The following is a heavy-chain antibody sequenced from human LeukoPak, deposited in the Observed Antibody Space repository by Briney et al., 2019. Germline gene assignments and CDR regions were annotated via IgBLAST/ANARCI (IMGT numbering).Heavy chain of an antibody. J-gene: IGHJ3*02. CDR2: IIPMFGTA. D-gene: IGHD6-13*01. V-gene: IGHV1-69*05. CDR1: GGTFSSYE. Sequence: SVKVSCKASGGTFSSYEISWVRQAPGQGLEWMGGIIPMFGTAKYAQKFQGRVTITTDKSTSTAYMELSSLRSEDTAVYYCASRSMAAVGAFDIWGQGTMVTVSS. CDR3: ASRSMAAVGAFDI.